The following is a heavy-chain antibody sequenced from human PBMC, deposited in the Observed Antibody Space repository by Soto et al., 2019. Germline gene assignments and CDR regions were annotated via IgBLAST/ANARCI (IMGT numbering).Heavy chain of an antibody. V-gene: IGHV1-69*12. CDR2: IIPIFGTA. CDR1: GGTFSSYA. Sequence: QVQLVQSGAEVKKPGSSVKVSCKASGGTFSSYAISWVRQAPGQGLEWMGGIIPIFGTADYAQKFQGRVTRTADEATSTAYMELSSLRSEDTAVYYCASHCGGDCYSRSPPYYYYGMDVWGQGTTVTVSS. CDR3: ASHCGGDCYSRSPPYYYYGMDV. J-gene: IGHJ6*02. D-gene: IGHD2-21*02.